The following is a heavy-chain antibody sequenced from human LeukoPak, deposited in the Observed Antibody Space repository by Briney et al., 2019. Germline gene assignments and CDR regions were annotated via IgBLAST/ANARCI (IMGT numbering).Heavy chain of an antibody. Sequence: SVKVSCKASGYTFTSYGISWVRQAPGQGLEWMGGIIPIFGTANYAQKFQGRVTITADESTSTAYMELSSLRSEDTAVYYCARVALGRRWLQTSYYYGMDVWGQGTTVTVSS. CDR2: IIPIFGTA. CDR1: GYTFTSYG. J-gene: IGHJ6*02. D-gene: IGHD5-24*01. CDR3: ARVALGRRWLQTSYYYGMDV. V-gene: IGHV1-69*13.